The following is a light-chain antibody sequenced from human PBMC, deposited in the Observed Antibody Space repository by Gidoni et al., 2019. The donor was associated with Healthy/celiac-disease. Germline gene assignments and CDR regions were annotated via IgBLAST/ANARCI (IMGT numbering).Light chain of an antibody. Sequence: VMTQSPATLSGSPGERATLSCRASQSVSSNLAWYQQKPGQAPRRLIYGAATMATGIPARFSGSGSGTEFTLTISSLQSEDFAAYYCQQYNNWPPELTFGGGTKVEIK. CDR1: QSVSSN. CDR2: GAA. J-gene: IGKJ4*02. V-gene: IGKV3-15*01. CDR3: QQYNNWPPELT.